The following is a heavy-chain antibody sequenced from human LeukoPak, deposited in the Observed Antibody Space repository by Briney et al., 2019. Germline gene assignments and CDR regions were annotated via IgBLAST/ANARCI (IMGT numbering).Heavy chain of an antibody. Sequence: GGSLRLSCAASGFTFSSYGMHWVRQAPGKGLEWVAVISYDGSNKYCADSVKGRFTISRDNSKNTLYLQMNSLRAEDTAVYYCARGRYLPLYFDYWGQGTLVTVSS. V-gene: IGHV3-30*19. D-gene: IGHD3-16*02. CDR1: GFTFSSYG. CDR2: ISYDGSNK. J-gene: IGHJ4*02. CDR3: ARGRYLPLYFDY.